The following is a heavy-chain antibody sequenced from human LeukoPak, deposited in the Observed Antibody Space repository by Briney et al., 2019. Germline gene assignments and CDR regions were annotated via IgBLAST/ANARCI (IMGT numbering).Heavy chain of an antibody. D-gene: IGHD1-26*01. CDR3: ARIRIVGATEFDF. J-gene: IGHJ4*02. Sequence: SVKVSCKASGYTFTSYYMHWVRQPPGQGLEWMGIINPSGGSTSYAQNFQGRVTMTRDTSTSTVYMELSSLRSEDTAVYYYARIRIVGATEFDFWGQGTLVTVSS. CDR1: GYTFTSYY. V-gene: IGHV1-46*01. CDR2: INPSGGST.